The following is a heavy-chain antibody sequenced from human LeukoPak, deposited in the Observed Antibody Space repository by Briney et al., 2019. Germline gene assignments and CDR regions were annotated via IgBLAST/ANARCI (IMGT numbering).Heavy chain of an antibody. CDR1: GFTFSSYG. Sequence: GGSLRLSCAASGFTFSSYGMHWVRQAPGKGLEWVAVVSYDGSNKYYADSVKGRFTISRDNSKNTLYLQMNSLRAEDTAVYYCAKTHSSGNFDYWGQGTLVTVSS. D-gene: IGHD6-25*01. V-gene: IGHV3-30*18. J-gene: IGHJ4*02. CDR2: VSYDGSNK. CDR3: AKTHSSGNFDY.